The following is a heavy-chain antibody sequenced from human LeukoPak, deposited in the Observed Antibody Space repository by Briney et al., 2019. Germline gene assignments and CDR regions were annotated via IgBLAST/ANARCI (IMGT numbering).Heavy chain of an antibody. Sequence: GGSLRLSCAASGFTFYDYGLICVPQAPGQGREGCSTMTWTGGSTSSADAVKGRFTISRDHAKNTLSLHMNRLRAEDTALYYCARVSDISVAAYFASWGQGTLVTVSS. D-gene: IGHD6-19*01. CDR3: ARVSDISVAAYFAS. V-gene: IGHV3-20*04. CDR1: GFTFYDYG. CDR2: MTWTGGST. J-gene: IGHJ4*02.